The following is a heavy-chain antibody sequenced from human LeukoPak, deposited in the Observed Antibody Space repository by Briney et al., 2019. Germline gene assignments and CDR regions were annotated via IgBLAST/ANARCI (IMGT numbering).Heavy chain of an antibody. CDR1: GGSISSYY. CDR2: IYTSGST. J-gene: IGHJ4*02. D-gene: IGHD3-10*01. CDR3: ARYGSGRSTFDY. V-gene: IGHV4-4*07. Sequence: SETLSLTCTVSGGSISSYYWSWIRQPAGKGLEWIGRIYTSGSTNCNPSLKSRVTMSIDTSKNQFSLKLSSVTAADTAVYYCARYGSGRSTFDYWGQGTLVTVSS.